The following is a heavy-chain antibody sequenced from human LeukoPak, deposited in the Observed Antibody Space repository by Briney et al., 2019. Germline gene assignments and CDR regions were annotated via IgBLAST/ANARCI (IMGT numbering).Heavy chain of an antibody. CDR3: ARNQRNLPFDY. CDR1: GDSVSSNSVV. Sequence: SQTLSLTCAISGDSVSSNSVVWNWIRQSPSRGLEWLGRAYYRSKWYNDYAVSVKSRITINPDTSKNQFSLQLNSVTPEDTAVYYCARNQRNLPFDYWGQGTLVTVSS. CDR2: AYYRSKWYN. V-gene: IGHV6-1*01. J-gene: IGHJ4*02.